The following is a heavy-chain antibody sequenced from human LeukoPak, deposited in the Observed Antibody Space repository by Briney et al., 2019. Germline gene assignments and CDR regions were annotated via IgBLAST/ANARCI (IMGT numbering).Heavy chain of an antibody. D-gene: IGHD5-12*01. CDR1: GYTFTGYY. CDR3: ARGYSGYEIDY. Sequence: GASVKVSCKASGYTFTGYYMHWVRQAPGQGLEWMGRIIPILGIANYAQKFQGRVTITADKSTSTAYMELSSLRSEDTAVHYCARGYSGYEIDYWGQGTLVTVSS. J-gene: IGHJ4*02. V-gene: IGHV1-69*04. CDR2: IIPILGIA.